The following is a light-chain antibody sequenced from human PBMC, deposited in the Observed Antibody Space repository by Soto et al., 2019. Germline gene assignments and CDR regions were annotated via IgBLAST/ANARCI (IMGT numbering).Light chain of an antibody. Sequence: DIQMTQSPSSLSASVGDRVTITCRASQSISSYLNWYQQKPGKAPKLLIYAASSLQSWVPSRFSGSGSGTDFTITISSLQPEDFATYYCQQSYSTPFTFGPGTKVDIK. V-gene: IGKV1-39*01. CDR3: QQSYSTPFT. J-gene: IGKJ3*01. CDR1: QSISSY. CDR2: AAS.